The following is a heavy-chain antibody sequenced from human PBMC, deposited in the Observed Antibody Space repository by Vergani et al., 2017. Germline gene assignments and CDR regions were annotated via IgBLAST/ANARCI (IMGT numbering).Heavy chain of an antibody. D-gene: IGHD4-11*01. CDR3: AKDRRSVTTPDY. V-gene: IGHV3-30*18. CDR1: GFTFSSYG. CDR2: ISYDGSNK. Sequence: QVQLVESGGGVVQPGRSLRLSCAASGFTFSSYGMHWVRQAPGKGLKWVAVISYDGSNKYYADSVKGRFTISRDNSKNTLYLQMNSLRAEDTAVYYCAKDRRSVTTPDYWGQGTLVTVSS. J-gene: IGHJ4*02.